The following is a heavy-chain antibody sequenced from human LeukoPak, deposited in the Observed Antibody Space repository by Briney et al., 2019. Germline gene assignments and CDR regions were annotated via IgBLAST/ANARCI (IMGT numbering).Heavy chain of an antibody. V-gene: IGHV4-39*01. CDR2: IYYSGST. CDR3: AKHDPEPRSPDY. D-gene: IGHD1-14*01. J-gene: IGHJ4*02. Sequence: SETLSLTCTVSGDSISSSTYSWGWIRQSPGKGLEWIGSIYYSGSTYYNPSLKSRVTISVDTSKNQFSLKLSSVTAADTAMYYCAKHDPEPRSPDYWGQGTLVTVSS. CDR1: GDSISSSTYS.